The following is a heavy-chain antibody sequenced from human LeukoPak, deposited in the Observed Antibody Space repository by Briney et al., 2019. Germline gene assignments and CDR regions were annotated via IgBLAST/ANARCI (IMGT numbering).Heavy chain of an antibody. CDR3: ATVGGSCSSSNCYAYFHY. CDR1: GFTLSSSA. CDR2: ITDNGGST. V-gene: IGHV3-23*01. J-gene: IGHJ4*02. Sequence: GGSLRLSCAASGFTLSSSAMTWVRQAPGKGLDWVSIITDNGGSTFYADSVMGRFTISRDTSKNTLYLQMNSLRADDTAVYYCATVGGSCSSSNCYAYFHYWGQGTLVTVSS. D-gene: IGHD2-2*01.